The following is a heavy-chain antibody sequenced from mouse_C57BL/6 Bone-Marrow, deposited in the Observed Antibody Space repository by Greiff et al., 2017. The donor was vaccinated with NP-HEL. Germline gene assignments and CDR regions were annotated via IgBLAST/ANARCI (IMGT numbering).Heavy chain of an antibody. CDR3: ARPQLGRGWYFGV. J-gene: IGHJ1*03. D-gene: IGHD4-1*02. V-gene: IGHV5-12*01. CDR1: GFTFSDYY. CDR2: ISNGGGST. Sequence: EVMLVESGGGLVQPGGSLKLSCAASGFTFSDYYMYWVRQTPEKRLEWVAYISNGGGSTYYPDTVKGRFTISRDNAKNTPYLQLTRLKSTDSDMYYCARPQLGRGWYFGVWGTGTTVTVSS.